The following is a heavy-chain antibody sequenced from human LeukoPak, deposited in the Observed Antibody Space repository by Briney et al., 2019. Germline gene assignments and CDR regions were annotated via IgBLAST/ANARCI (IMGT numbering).Heavy chain of an antibody. CDR2: ISSSSSYI. CDR1: GFTFSSYS. J-gene: IGHJ4*02. Sequence: GGSLRLSCAASGFTFSSYSMNWVRQAPGKGLEWVSSISSSSSYIYYADSVKGRFTISRDNAKNSLYLQMNSLRAEDTAVYYCARDSGFRGITGTPEGLDYWGQGTLVTVSS. V-gene: IGHV3-21*01. D-gene: IGHD1-20*01. CDR3: ARDSGFRGITGTPEGLDY.